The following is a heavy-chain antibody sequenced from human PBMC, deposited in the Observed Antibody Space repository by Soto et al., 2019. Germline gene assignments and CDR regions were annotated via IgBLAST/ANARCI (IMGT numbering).Heavy chain of an antibody. J-gene: IGHJ4*02. V-gene: IGHV3-33*01. Sequence: SLRLSCAASGFTFSSYGMHWVRQAPGKGLEWVAVIWYDGSNKYYADSVKGRFTISRDNSKNTLYLQMNSLRAEDTAVYYCAREMIDYYFDYWGQGTLVTVSS. CDR1: GFTFSSYG. CDR3: AREMIDYYFDY. CDR2: IWYDGSNK. D-gene: IGHD3-22*01.